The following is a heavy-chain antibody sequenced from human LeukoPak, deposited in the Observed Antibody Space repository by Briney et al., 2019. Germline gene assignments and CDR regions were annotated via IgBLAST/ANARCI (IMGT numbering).Heavy chain of an antibody. J-gene: IGHJ4*02. D-gene: IGHD1-26*01. Sequence: GSLRLSCAASGFTFSSYAMSWVRQAPGEGLEWVSAISGSGGSTYYADSVKGRFTISRDNSKNTLYLQMNSLRAEDTAVYYCAKEGGVVGATRYFDYWGQGTLVTVSS. CDR2: ISGSGGST. V-gene: IGHV3-23*01. CDR3: AKEGGVVGATRYFDY. CDR1: GFTFSSYA.